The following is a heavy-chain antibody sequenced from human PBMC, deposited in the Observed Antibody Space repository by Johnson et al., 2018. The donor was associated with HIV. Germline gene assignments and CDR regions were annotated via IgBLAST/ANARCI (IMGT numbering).Heavy chain of an antibody. V-gene: IGHV3-30*04. CDR3: VRDHQP. CDR2: ISYDGSNK. D-gene: IGHD2-2*01. Sequence: APGKGLEWVAVISYDGSNKYYADSVKGRFTISRDNSKNTLYLQMNSLRAEDTAVYYCVRDHQPWGQGTMVTVSS. J-gene: IGHJ3*01.